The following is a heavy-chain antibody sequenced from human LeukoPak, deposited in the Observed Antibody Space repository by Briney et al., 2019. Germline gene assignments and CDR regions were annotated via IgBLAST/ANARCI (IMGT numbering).Heavy chain of an antibody. D-gene: IGHD4-17*01. CDR3: VRDAGYGDYGPDY. J-gene: IGHJ4*02. CDR2: IRGYNGDT. V-gene: IGHV1-18*01. Sequence: ASVKVSCKASGYIFSSYGISWVRQAPGQGLEWMGWIRGYNGDTNYAQNLQGRVTVTTDTSTSTAYMELRSLRFDDTAVYYCVRDAGYGDYGPDYWGQGTLVTVSS. CDR1: GYIFSSYG.